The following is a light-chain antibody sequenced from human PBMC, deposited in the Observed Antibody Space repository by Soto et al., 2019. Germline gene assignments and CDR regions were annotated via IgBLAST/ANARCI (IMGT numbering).Light chain of an antibody. CDR3: QQYGTCT. J-gene: IGKJ1*01. Sequence: EIVLTQSPGTLSLSPGERATLSCRASPSVSSSYLAWYKQKPGQAPRLLISGASSRATGIPDRFSGSGSGTDFTLTISIREPEDFAVYYCQQYGTCTFGRGTKVEIK. CDR1: PSVSSSY. V-gene: IGKV3-20*01. CDR2: GAS.